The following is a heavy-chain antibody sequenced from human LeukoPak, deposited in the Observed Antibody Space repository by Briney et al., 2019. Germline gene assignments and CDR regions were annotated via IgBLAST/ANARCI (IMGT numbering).Heavy chain of an antibody. CDR2: IIPIFGTA. J-gene: IGHJ5*02. D-gene: IGHD3-22*01. V-gene: IGHV1-69*01. CDR3: ARGRDSSGYYIAGFDP. CDR1: GGTFSSYA. Sequence: GASVKVSCTASGGTFSSYAISWVRQAPGQGLEWMGGIIPIFGTANYAQKFQGRVTITADESTSTAYMELSSLRSEDTAVYYCARGRDSSGYYIAGFDPWGQGTLVTVSS.